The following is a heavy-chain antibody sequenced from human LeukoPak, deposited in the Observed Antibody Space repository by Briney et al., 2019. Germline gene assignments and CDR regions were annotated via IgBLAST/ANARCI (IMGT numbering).Heavy chain of an antibody. CDR1: GFTFSSYR. J-gene: IGHJ3*02. CDR2: INQDGSEK. V-gene: IGHV3-7*01. Sequence: GGSLRLSCAASGFTFSSYRMNWVRQAPGKGLEWVANINQDGSEKCYVDSVKGRFTISRDNAKNSLSLQMNSLRVEDTAVYYCARGVVVAPRSAFDIWGQGTMVTVSS. CDR3: ARGVVVAPRSAFDI. D-gene: IGHD2-2*01.